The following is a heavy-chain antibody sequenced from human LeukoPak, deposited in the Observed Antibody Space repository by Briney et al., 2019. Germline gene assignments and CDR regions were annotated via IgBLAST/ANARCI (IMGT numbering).Heavy chain of an antibody. V-gene: IGHV3-11*04. J-gene: IGHJ6*03. D-gene: IGHD6-13*01. CDR1: GFTFGDYF. CDR3: ARDGGSSWYRNYYYYMDV. CDR2: ISGSSQTI. Sequence: PGGSLRLSCEGTGFTFGDYFMTWIRQAPGKGLEWLAYISGSSQTIYYADSVRGRFTVSRDNTRQSLYLQMNSLRAEDTAVYYCARDGGSSWYRNYYYYMDVWGKGTTVTVSS.